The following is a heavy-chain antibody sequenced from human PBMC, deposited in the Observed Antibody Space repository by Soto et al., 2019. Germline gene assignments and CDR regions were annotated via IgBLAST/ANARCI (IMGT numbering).Heavy chain of an antibody. CDR3: TTDDPINKY. CDR1: GFTFSNAC. J-gene: IGHJ4*02. CDR2: IKSYTNGGTT. Sequence: GSLRLSCAASGFTFSNACMSWVRQAPGKGLEWVGRIKSYTNGGTTDYAAPVKGRFAISRDDSKNTLYLQMNSLKTEDAGVYYCTTDDPINKYWGQGTLVTVSS. V-gene: IGHV3-15*01.